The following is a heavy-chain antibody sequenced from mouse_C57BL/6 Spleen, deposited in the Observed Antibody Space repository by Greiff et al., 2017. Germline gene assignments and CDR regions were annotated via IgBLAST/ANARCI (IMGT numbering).Heavy chain of an antibody. Sequence: EVQLQQSGPELVKPGASVKISCKASGYTFTDYYMNWVKQSHGKSLEWIGDINPNNGGTSYNQKFKGKATLTVDKSSSTAYMELRSLTSEDSAVYYCARGGDYYGSRNYFDYWGQGTTLTVSS. CDR1: GYTFTDYY. J-gene: IGHJ2*01. D-gene: IGHD1-1*01. CDR3: ARGGDYYGSRNYFDY. CDR2: INPNNGGT. V-gene: IGHV1-26*01.